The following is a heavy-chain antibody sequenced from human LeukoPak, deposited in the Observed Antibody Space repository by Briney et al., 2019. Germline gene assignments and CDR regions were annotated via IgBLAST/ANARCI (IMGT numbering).Heavy chain of an antibody. J-gene: IGHJ4*02. V-gene: IGHV3-30-3*01. Sequence: GGSLRLSCAASGFTFSSYAMHWVRQAPGKGLEWVAVISYDGSNKYYADSVKGRFTISRDNSKNTLYLQVNSLRAEDTAAYYCAKLRNEFWSGYYSPLDYWGQGTLVTVSS. CDR3: AKLRNEFWSGYYSPLDY. CDR1: GFTFSSYA. D-gene: IGHD3-3*01. CDR2: ISYDGSNK.